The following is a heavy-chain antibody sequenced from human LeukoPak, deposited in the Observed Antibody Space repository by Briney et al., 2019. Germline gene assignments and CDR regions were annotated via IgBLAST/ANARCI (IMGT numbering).Heavy chain of an antibody. V-gene: IGHV3-30-3*02. CDR1: GFTFSSYA. J-gene: IGHJ3*02. CDR2: ISYDGSNK. D-gene: IGHD5-24*01. Sequence: GGSLRLSCAASGFTFSSYAMHWVRQAPGKGLEWVAVISYDGSNKYYADSVKGRFTISRDNSKNTLYLQMNSLRAEDTAVYYCAKIGMATILWDFDIWGQGTMVTVSS. CDR3: AKIGMATILWDFDI.